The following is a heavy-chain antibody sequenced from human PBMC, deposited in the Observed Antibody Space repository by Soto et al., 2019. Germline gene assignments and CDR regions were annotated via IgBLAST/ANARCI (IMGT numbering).Heavy chain of an antibody. CDR2: IYDSGST. V-gene: IGHV4-31*03. J-gene: IGHJ5*02. CDR3: ARGQFWGGWFDP. D-gene: IGHD3-16*01. CDR1: GGSISSGGYY. Sequence: QVQLQESGPGLVKPSQTLSLTCTVSGGSISSGGYYWSWIRQHPGKGLEWIGYIYDSGSTYYNPSLKSRVTISVDTSKNQFSLKLTSVTAADTALYYCARGQFWGGWFDPWGQGTLVTVSS.